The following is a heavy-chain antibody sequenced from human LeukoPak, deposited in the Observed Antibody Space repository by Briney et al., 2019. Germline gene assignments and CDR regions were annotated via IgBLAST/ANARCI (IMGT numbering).Heavy chain of an antibody. Sequence: GRSLRLSCAASGFTFSAYAMHWVRQAPGKGLEWVALILSDGIKTHYADSVKGRFAISRDNSKNILYLEMSSLTTEHSAVYYCTGFGRLSLFDYWGQGTLVTVSS. D-gene: IGHD3-22*01. CDR3: TGFGRLSLFDY. CDR1: GFTFSAYA. V-gene: IGHV3-30*09. J-gene: IGHJ4*02. CDR2: ILSDGIKT.